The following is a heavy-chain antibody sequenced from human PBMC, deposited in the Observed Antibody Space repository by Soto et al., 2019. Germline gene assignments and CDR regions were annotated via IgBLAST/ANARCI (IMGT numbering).Heavy chain of an antibody. Sequence: LRLSCAASGFTFSSYWMHWVRQAPGKGLVWVSRINSDGSSTSYADSVKGRFTISRDNAKNTLYLQMNSLRAEDTAVYYCARPFWSGYYTWWFDPWGQGTLVTVS. CDR1: GFTFSSYW. V-gene: IGHV3-74*01. D-gene: IGHD3-3*01. J-gene: IGHJ5*02. CDR2: INSDGSST. CDR3: ARPFWSGYYTWWFDP.